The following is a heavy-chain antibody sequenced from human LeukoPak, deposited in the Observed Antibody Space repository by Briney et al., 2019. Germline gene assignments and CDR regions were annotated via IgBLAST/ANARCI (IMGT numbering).Heavy chain of an antibody. Sequence: PRGSLRLSCAASGFTFSSYAMTWVRQAPGKGLEWVSEISGSGGSTYYADSVKGRLTISRDNSRNTLYLQMNSLRAEDTAVYYCAKGKFDSSGYYFNYFDYWGQGTLVTVSS. J-gene: IGHJ4*02. D-gene: IGHD3-22*01. CDR1: GFTFSSYA. V-gene: IGHV3-23*01. CDR3: AKGKFDSSGYYFNYFDY. CDR2: ISGSGGST.